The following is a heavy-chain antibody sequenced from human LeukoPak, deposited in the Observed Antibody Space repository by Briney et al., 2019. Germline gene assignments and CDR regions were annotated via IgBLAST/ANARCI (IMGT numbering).Heavy chain of an antibody. CDR3: ARSLTVAKGYYFDY. CDR2: INHSGST. D-gene: IGHD4-23*01. V-gene: IGHV4-34*01. J-gene: IGHJ4*02. CDR1: GGSFSGYY. Sequence: SETLSLTCAVCGGSFSGYYWSWIRQPPGKGLEWIGEINHSGSTNYNPSLKSLVTISVDTSKNQFSLKLSSVTAADTAVYYCARSLTVAKGYYFDYWGQGTLVTVSS.